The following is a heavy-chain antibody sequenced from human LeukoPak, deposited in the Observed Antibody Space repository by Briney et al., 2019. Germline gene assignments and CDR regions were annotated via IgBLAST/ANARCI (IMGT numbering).Heavy chain of an antibody. CDR1: GFTFGDYA. Sequence: GGSLRLSCTASGFTFGDYAMSWFRQAPGKGLEWVGFIRSKAYGGTTEYAASVKGRFTISRDDSKSIAYLQMNSLKTEDTAVYYCTRDWSPITYYYDSSGLPNYWGQGTLVTVSS. D-gene: IGHD3-22*01. CDR2: IRSKAYGGTT. V-gene: IGHV3-49*03. CDR3: TRDWSPITYYYDSSGLPNY. J-gene: IGHJ4*02.